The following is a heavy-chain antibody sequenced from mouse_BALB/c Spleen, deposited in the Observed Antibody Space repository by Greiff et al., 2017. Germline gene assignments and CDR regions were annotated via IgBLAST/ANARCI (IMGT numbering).Heavy chain of an antibody. D-gene: IGHD4-1*01. V-gene: IGHV7-3*02. Sequence: EVQRVESGPGLVAPSQSLSITCTVSGFSLTGYGVNWVRQPPGKALEWLGFIRNKANGYTTEYSASVKGRFTISRDNSQSILYLQMNTLRAEDSATYYCARDIDWFDYWGQGTTLTVSS. CDR2: IRNKANGYTT. J-gene: IGHJ2*01. CDR3: ARDIDWFDY. CDR1: GFSLTGYG.